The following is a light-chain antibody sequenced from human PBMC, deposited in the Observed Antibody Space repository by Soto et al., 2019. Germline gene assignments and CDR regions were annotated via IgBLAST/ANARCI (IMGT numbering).Light chain of an antibody. CDR1: SSDVGGYNY. V-gene: IGLV2-8*01. CDR3: SSYAGNNGPYV. CDR2: EVS. J-gene: IGLJ1*01. Sequence: QSALTQPPSASGSPGQSVTISCTGTSSDVGGYNYVSWYQQHPGKAPRLMVYEVSKRSSGVPDRFSGSKSGNTASLTVSGLQTEDEADYYCSSYAGNNGPYVFGTGTKVTVL.